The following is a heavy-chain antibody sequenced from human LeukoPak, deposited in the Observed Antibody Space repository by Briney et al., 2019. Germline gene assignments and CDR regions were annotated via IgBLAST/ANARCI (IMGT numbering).Heavy chain of an antibody. V-gene: IGHV3-7*04. Sequence: GGSLRLSCVASGFDFSPYWMSWVRQAPGKGLEWVATMNGPGSLKHYADSVKGRFTISRDNDLNSVYLQMNRLSADDTAVYYCGRGIGQWFYWIYWGRGRLGSV. CDR1: GFDFSPYW. D-gene: IGHD5-18*01. J-gene: IGHJ4*02. CDR3: GRGIGQWFYWIY. CDR2: MNGPGSLK.